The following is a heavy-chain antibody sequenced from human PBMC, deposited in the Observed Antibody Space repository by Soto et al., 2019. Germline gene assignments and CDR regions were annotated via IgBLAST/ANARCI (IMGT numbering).Heavy chain of an antibody. CDR2: ITNRGGST. Sequence: GSLRLYCAAAGLRFSSYAIAWVRQAPGKGLEWVSTITNRGGSTDYADSGKGRFTISRDNSKNTLYRQMNSLRAEDTGVYYCAKDGRGSGSYSAMDVWGQGTTFT. CDR3: AKDGRGSGSYSAMDV. J-gene: IGHJ6*02. V-gene: IGHV3-23*01. D-gene: IGHD3-10*01. CDR1: GLRFSSYA.